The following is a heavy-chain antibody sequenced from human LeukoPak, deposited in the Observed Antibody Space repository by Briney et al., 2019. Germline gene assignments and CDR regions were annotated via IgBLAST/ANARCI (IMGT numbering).Heavy chain of an antibody. J-gene: IGHJ4*02. CDR3: AKGMASLDY. CDR2: ISASGGST. CDR1: GFPFSSYG. V-gene: IGHV3-23*01. D-gene: IGHD2-8*01. Sequence: PGGSLRLSCAASGFPFSSYGMSWVRQAPGKGLEWVSVISASGGSTYYADSVKGRFTISRDNSKNTLYLQMNSLRAEDTAEYYCAKGMASLDYWGRGTLVTVSS.